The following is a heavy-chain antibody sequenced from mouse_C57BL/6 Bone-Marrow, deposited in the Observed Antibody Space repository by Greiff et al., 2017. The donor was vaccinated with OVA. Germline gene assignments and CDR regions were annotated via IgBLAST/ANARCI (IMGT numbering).Heavy chain of an antibody. D-gene: IGHD1-1*01. J-gene: IGHJ4*01. V-gene: IGHV3-6*01. CDR1: GYSITSGYY. CDR2: ISYDGSN. CDR3: ARGDLSTVVAEGTYYAMDY. Sequence: DVKLQESGPGLVKPSQSLSLTCSVTGYSITSGYYWNWIRQFPGNKLEWMGYISYDGSNNYNPSLKNRISITSDTSKNQFFLKLNSVTTEDTATYYCARGDLSTVVAEGTYYAMDYWGQGTSVTVSS.